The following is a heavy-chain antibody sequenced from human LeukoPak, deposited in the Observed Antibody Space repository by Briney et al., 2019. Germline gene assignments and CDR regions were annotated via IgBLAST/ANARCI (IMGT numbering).Heavy chain of an antibody. CDR3: AREYYYGSGSYPYYFDY. D-gene: IGHD3-10*01. V-gene: IGHV1-69*13. J-gene: IGHJ4*02. CDR1: GGTFSSYA. Sequence: GASVKVSCKASGGTFSSYAISWVRQAPGQGLEWMGGIIPIFGTANYAQRFQGRVTITADGSTSTAYMELSSLRSEDTAVYYCAREYYYGSGSYPYYFDYWGQGTLVTVSS. CDR2: IIPIFGTA.